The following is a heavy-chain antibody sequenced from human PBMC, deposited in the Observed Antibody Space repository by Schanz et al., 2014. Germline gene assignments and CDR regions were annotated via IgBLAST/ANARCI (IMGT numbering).Heavy chain of an antibody. V-gene: IGHV3-15*01. Sequence: EVQLVESGGGLVKPGGSLRLSCAASGLTFTSAWMSWVRQAPGKGLEWVGRIKGKTDGGPADYAAPMKGRFAISRDDSKNTLFLRMNSLETEDTAVYYCAKGRLGELSAFDIWGQGTMVTVSS. J-gene: IGHJ3*02. CDR3: AKGRLGELSAFDI. CDR2: IKGKTDGGPA. CDR1: GLTFTSAW. D-gene: IGHD3-16*01.